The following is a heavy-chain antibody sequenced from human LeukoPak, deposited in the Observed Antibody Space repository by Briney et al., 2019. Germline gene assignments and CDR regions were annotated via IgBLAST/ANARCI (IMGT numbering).Heavy chain of an antibody. V-gene: IGHV3-23*01. D-gene: IGHD3-9*01. J-gene: IGHJ5*02. CDR2: ISGSGGST. CDR3: AKGGDDILTGYYSSNWFDP. Sequence: GGSLRLSCAASGFTFSSYAMSWVRQAPGKGLEWVSAISGSGGSTYYADSVKGRFTISRDNSKNTLYLQMNSLRAEDTAVYYCAKGGDDILTGYYSSNWFDPWGQGTLVTVSS. CDR1: GFTFSSYA.